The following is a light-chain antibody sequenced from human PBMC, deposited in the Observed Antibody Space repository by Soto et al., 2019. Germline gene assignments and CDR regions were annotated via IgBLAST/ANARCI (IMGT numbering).Light chain of an antibody. J-gene: IGLJ1*01. V-gene: IGLV3-25*03. CDR1: ALPKQY. CDR3: QSADSSGTYSYV. CDR2: KDS. Sequence: SYELTQPPSVSVSPGQTARITCSGDALPKQYAYWYQQKPGQAPVLVIYKDSERPSGIPERFSGSSSGTTVTLTISGVQAEDEADYYCQSADSSGTYSYVFGTWTKLTVL.